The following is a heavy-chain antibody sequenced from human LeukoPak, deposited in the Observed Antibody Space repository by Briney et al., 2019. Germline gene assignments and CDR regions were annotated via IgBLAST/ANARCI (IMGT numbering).Heavy chain of an antibody. J-gene: IGHJ4*02. D-gene: IGHD5-12*01. CDR3: ARSGGYDFGGVEY. CDR2: IYPGDSDP. Sequence: GGAPEIYLQGSGCLFTSYWIGLVRQPPGKGLGWMGIIYPGDSDPRYSPSFQRQVTISADKPISTAYLQWSSLKASDTAMYYCARSGGYDFGGVEYWGQGTLVTVSS. CDR1: GCLFTSYW. V-gene: IGHV5-51*04.